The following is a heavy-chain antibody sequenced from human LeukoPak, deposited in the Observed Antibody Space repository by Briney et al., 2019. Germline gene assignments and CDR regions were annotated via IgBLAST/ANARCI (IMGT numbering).Heavy chain of an antibody. CDR1: GHTFTSYG. D-gene: IGHD2-8*01. Sequence: ASVKVSCKASGHTFTSYGISWVRQAPGQGLEWMGWISAYNGNTNYAQKLQGRVTMTTDTSTSTAYMELRSLRSDDTAVYYCARGRVSGAKNNWFDPWGQGTLVTVSS. V-gene: IGHV1-18*04. CDR3: ARGRVSGAKNNWFDP. CDR2: ISAYNGNT. J-gene: IGHJ5*02.